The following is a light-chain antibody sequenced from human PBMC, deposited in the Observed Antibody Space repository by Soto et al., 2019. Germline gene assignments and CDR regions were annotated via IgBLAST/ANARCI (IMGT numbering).Light chain of an antibody. V-gene: IGLV2-8*01. CDR3: NSYAGSNNV. CDR1: SSDVGGYNY. Sequence: QSVLTQPPSASGSPGQSVTISCTGTSSDVGGYNYVSWYRQHPGKAPKLMIYEVSQRPSGVPDRFSGSKSGNTASLTVSGLQAEDEADYYCNSYAGSNNVFGTGTKVTV. CDR2: EVS. J-gene: IGLJ1*01.